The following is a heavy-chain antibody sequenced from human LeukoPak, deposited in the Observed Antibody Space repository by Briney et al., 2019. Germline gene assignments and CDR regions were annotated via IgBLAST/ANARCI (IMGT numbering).Heavy chain of an antibody. Sequence: SVKVSCKASVFTFTNSPMQWVRQARGQRLEWMGWIVVGSGNTNYAQKFQERVTITRDMSTSTAYMELSSLRSEDTAVYYCATGSGWSSPDYWGQGTLVTVSS. D-gene: IGHD6-19*01. CDR2: IVVGSGNT. J-gene: IGHJ4*02. V-gene: IGHV1-58*02. CDR1: VFTFTNSP. CDR3: ATGSGWSSPDY.